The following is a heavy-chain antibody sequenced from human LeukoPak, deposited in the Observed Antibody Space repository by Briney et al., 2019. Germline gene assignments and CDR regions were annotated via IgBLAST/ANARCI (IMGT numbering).Heavy chain of an antibody. CDR3: ATLPLVYNAFDI. D-gene: IGHD3-9*01. V-gene: IGHV1-24*01. CDR1: GYTLTELS. J-gene: IGHJ3*02. CDR2: FDPEDGET. Sequence: ASVKVSCKVSGYTLTELSMHWVRQAPGKGLEWMGGFDPEDGETIYAQKFQGRVTMTEDTSTDTAYMELSSLRSEDTAVYYCATLPLVYNAFDIWGQGTMVTVSS.